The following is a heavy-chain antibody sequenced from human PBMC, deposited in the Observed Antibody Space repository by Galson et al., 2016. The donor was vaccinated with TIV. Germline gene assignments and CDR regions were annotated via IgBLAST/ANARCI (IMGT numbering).Heavy chain of an antibody. Sequence: SVKVSCKASGGTFNKYAISWVRQAPGQGLEWMGGIIPIFRTSRYAQKFQGRVTITADEYMSTVDMELSSLRSEDTAVYYCVRGMGATTCYQYGMDVWGQGTTVTVSS. J-gene: IGHJ6*02. D-gene: IGHD1-26*01. CDR1: GGTFNKYA. V-gene: IGHV1-69*13. CDR2: IIPIFRTS. CDR3: VRGMGATTCYQYGMDV.